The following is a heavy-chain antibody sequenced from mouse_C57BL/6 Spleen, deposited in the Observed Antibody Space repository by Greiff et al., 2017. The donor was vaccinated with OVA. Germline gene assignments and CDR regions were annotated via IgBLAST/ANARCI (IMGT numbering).Heavy chain of an antibody. D-gene: IGHD2-5*01. CDR2: IYPGSGST. Sequence: VQLQQPGAELVKPGASVKMSCKASGYTFTSYWITWVKQRPGQGLEWIGDIYPGSGSTKYNEKFKSKATLTVDTSSSTDYMQLSSLTSEDSAVYYCTRRDYSNYEGVMDYWGQGTSVTVSS. CDR1: GYTFTSYW. V-gene: IGHV1-55*01. CDR3: TRRDYSNYEGVMDY. J-gene: IGHJ4*01.